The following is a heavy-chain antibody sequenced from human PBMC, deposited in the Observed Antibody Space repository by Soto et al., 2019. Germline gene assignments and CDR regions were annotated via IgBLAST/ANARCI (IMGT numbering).Heavy chain of an antibody. Sequence: PSETLSLTCTVSGDSITTGYYYWGWIRQPPGKGLEWIGSIFHSGNSYYNPSLKSRVTISVDTSNNQFSLNLTSVTAADTAVYHCARLVVVVVATSADERFDPWGQGTLVTVSS. V-gene: IGHV4-39*01. J-gene: IGHJ5*02. CDR3: ARLVVVVVATSADERFDP. CDR1: GDSITTGYYY. D-gene: IGHD2-15*01. CDR2: IFHSGNS.